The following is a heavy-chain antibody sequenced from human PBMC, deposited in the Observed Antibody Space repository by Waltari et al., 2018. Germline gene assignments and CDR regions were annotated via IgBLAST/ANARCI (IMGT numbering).Heavy chain of an antibody. Sequence: EVQLVGSGGGLVQPGGSLRLSWAASGSACRDVRMTGVRQAPGKGLEWVSYIYSTGSTIYYADSVKGRFIISRDNAQNSLYLQMNSLRADDTAVYYCARGYRKAFDIWGQGTMVTVSS. CDR3: ARGYRKAFDI. V-gene: IGHV3-48*04. CDR1: GSACRDVR. J-gene: IGHJ3*02. D-gene: IGHD5-12*01. CDR2: IYSTGSTI.